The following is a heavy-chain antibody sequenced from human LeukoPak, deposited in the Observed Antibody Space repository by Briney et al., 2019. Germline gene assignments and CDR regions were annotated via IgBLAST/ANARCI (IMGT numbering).Heavy chain of an antibody. J-gene: IGHJ4*02. CDR2: IYYSGST. D-gene: IGHD2-2*01. CDR1: GGSISSYY. CDR3: ARGVVPVAIWFDY. V-gene: IGHV4-59*01. Sequence: SETLSLTCTVSGGSISSYYWSWIRQPPGKGLEWIGYIYYSGSTNYNPSLKSRVTISVDTSKNQFSLKLSSVTAADTAVYYCARGVVPVAIWFDYWGQGTLVTVSS.